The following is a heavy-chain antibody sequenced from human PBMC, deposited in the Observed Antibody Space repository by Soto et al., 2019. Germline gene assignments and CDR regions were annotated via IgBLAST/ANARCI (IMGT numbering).Heavy chain of an antibody. V-gene: IGHV3-15*01. J-gene: IGHJ4*02. CDR3: TTTGTIDY. CDR1: GFAFSNAW. D-gene: IGHD1-1*01. Sequence: GGSLRLSCAASGFAFSNAWMTWVRQAPGKGLECLGRIKSKTDSGTTYYAAPVKGRFTISRDDSRNEVCLHMNSLKTEDTAVYYCTTTGTIDYWGQGTLVTVSS. CDR2: IKSKTDSGTT.